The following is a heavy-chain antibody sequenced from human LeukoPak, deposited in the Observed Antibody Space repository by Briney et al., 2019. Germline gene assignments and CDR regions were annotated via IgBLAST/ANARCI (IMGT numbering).Heavy chain of an antibody. CDR2: ISAYNGNT. CDR3: ARDLYLVSAPYYYYYMDV. Sequence: GASVKVSCKASGYTFTSYGISWVRQAPGQGLEWMGWISAYNGNTNYAQKLQGRVTMTTDTSTSTAYMELRSLRSDDTAVYYCARDLYLVSAPYYYYYMDVWGKGTTVTVSS. J-gene: IGHJ6*03. D-gene: IGHD3-3*01. V-gene: IGHV1-18*01. CDR1: GYTFTSYG.